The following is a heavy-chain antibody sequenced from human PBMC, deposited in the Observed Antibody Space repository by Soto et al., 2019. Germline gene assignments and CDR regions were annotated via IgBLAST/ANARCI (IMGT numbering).Heavy chain of an antibody. J-gene: IGHJ6*02. CDR2: IALTSSTI. D-gene: IGHD3-16*01. CDR3: ARDLKGDRYCAIDV. CDR1: GFSLSDNA. V-gene: IGHV3-48*02. Sequence: PGGSLRLSCAGSGFSLSDNAMNWVRQAPGKGLEWISYIALTSSTIYYADSVKGRFTISRDNAQNTLFLQMNSLRDDDTAVYFCARDLKGDRYCAIDVWGQGTTVTVSS.